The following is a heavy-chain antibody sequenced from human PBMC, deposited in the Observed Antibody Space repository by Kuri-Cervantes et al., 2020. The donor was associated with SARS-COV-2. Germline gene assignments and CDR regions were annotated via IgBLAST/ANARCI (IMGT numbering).Heavy chain of an antibody. D-gene: IGHD1-26*01. CDR1: GFTFDDYG. Sequence: GGSLRLSCAASGFTFDDYGMSWVRQAPGKGLEWVSGINWNGGSTGYADSVKGRFTISRDNSKNTLYLQMNSLRAEDTAVYYCAKALEGGATSLYYYYYYMDVWGKGTTVTVSS. CDR2: INWNGGST. CDR3: AKALEGGATSLYYYYYYMDV. J-gene: IGHJ6*03. V-gene: IGHV3-20*04.